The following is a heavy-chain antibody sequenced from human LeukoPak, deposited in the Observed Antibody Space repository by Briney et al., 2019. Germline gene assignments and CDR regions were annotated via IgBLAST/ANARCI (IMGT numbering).Heavy chain of an antibody. CDR2: IKQDGSEK. CDR3: ARDWAGDDY. D-gene: IGHD3-16*01. J-gene: IGHJ4*02. Sequence: GGSLRLSCAASGFTFDDYGMSWVRQAPGKGLEWVANIKQDGSEKYYVDSVKGRFTISRDNAKNSLYLQMNSLRAEDTAVYYCARDWAGDDYWGQGTLVTVSS. CDR1: GFTFDDYG. V-gene: IGHV3-7*01.